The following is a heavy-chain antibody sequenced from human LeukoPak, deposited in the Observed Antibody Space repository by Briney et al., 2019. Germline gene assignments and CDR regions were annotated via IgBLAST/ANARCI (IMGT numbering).Heavy chain of an antibody. CDR3: ARGSLKYDYGSGSYYPFDY. J-gene: IGHJ4*02. CDR2: ISAYNGNT. D-gene: IGHD3-10*01. V-gene: IGHV1-18*04. Sequence: ASVKVSCKASGYIFTSYAITWVRQAPGQGLEWMGWISAYNGNTNYAQKLQGRVTMTTDTSTSTAYMELGSLRSDDTAVYYCARGSLKYDYGSGSYYPFDYWGEGTLLIVSS. CDR1: GYIFTSYA.